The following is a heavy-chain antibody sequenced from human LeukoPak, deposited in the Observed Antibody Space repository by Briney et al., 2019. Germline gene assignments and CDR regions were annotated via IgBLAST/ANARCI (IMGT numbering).Heavy chain of an antibody. CDR3: AKGLEYCSGGTCYYYFDN. Sequence: PGGSLRLSCTASGFTFSSYAMTWVRQAPGKGLEWVSTISSSGGTTYYADSMKGRFTISRDNSKNTLYLQMNSLRAEATAVYYCAKGLEYCSGGTCYYYFDNWGQGTLVTVSS. D-gene: IGHD2-15*01. CDR2: ISSSGGTT. CDR1: GFTFSSYA. V-gene: IGHV3-23*01. J-gene: IGHJ4*02.